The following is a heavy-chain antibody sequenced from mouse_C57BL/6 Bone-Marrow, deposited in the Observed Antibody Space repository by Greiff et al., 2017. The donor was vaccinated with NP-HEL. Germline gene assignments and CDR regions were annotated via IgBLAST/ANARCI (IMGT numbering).Heavy chain of an antibody. CDR2: IDPENGDT. CDR1: GFNIKDYY. CDR3: TTGLGQGDFDY. J-gene: IGHJ2*01. V-gene: IGHV14-4*01. Sequence: VQLQQSGAELVRPGASVKLSCTASGFNIKDYYMHWVKQRPEQGLEWIGWIDPENGDTEYASKFQGKATITADTSSNTAYRQLSSLTSEDTAVYYCTTGLGQGDFDYWGQGTTLTVSS. D-gene: IGHD4-1*01.